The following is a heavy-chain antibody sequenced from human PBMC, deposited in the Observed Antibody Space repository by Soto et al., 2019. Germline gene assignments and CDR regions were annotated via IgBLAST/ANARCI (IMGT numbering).Heavy chain of an antibody. J-gene: IGHJ5*01. CDR2: IYWDDDK. CDR3: AHSPGYTSGWWTNWFDS. V-gene: IGHV2-5*02. CDR1: GFSLSTSGVA. Sequence: VSGPTLVNPTQTLTLTCTFSGFSLSTSGVAVGWIRQPPGKALEWLAFIYWDDDKRYSPSLKSRLTITKDTSKNQVVLTMTNMDPVDTGTYYCAHSPGYTSGWWTNWFDSCGQGTLVTVSS. D-gene: IGHD6-19*01.